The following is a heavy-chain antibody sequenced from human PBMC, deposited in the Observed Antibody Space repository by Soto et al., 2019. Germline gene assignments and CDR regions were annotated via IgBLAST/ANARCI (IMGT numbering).Heavy chain of an antibody. CDR2: IYYSGST. D-gene: IGHD2-2*02. CDR3: ARDLGEGYCSSTSCYKKGGIWFDP. CDR1: GGSISSGGYY. Sequence: QVQLQESGPGLVKPSQTLSLTCTVSGGSISSGGYYWSWIRQHPGKGLEWIGYIYYSGSTYYNPSLKSRVTISVDTSKNQFSLKLSSVTAADTAVYYCARDLGEGYCSSTSCYKKGGIWFDPWGQGTLVTVSS. J-gene: IGHJ5*02. V-gene: IGHV4-31*03.